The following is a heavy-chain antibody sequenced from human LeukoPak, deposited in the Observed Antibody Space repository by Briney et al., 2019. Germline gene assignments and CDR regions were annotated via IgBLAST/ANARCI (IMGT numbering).Heavy chain of an antibody. CDR3: AKEGAYPIITYDS. CDR1: GFSFSRDW. D-gene: IGHD3-10*01. CDR2: IKGDGNEK. J-gene: IGHJ5*01. V-gene: IGHV3-7*01. Sequence: PGGSLRLSCAASGFSFSRDWMNWVRQAPRMGLEWVANIKGDGNEKNYVDSVKGRFSISRDNARNSLYLQMDSLRAEDTAVYYCAKEGAYPIITYDSWGQGALVSVSS.